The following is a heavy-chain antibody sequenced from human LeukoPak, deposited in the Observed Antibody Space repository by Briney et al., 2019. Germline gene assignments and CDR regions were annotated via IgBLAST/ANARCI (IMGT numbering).Heavy chain of an antibody. V-gene: IGHV1-8*01. CDR3: ARPSYCSGGSCYPGVDY. J-gene: IGHJ4*02. Sequence: ASLKVSCKASGYTFTSYDINWARQATGPRLEWMGWMNPNSVNTGYAQKFQGRVTMTRNTSISTAYMELSSLRSEDTAVYYCARPSYCSGGSCYPGVDYWGQGTLVTVSS. CDR2: MNPNSVNT. D-gene: IGHD2-15*01. CDR1: GYTFTSYD.